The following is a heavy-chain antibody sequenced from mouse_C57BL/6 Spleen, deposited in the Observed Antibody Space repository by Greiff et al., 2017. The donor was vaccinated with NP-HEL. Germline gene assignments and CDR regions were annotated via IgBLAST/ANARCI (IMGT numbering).Heavy chain of an antibody. CDR2: INTNNGGT. CDR1: GYTFTDYN. J-gene: IGHJ2*01. Sequence: EVQLQQSGPELVKPGASVKMSCKASGYTFTDYNMHWVKQSHGKSLEWIGYINTNNGGTSYNQKFKGKATLTVNKPSSTAYMELRSLTSEDSTVYYCASSPRYYSSVDYLGQGTTLAVSS. D-gene: IGHD2-12*01. V-gene: IGHV1-22*01. CDR3: ASSPRYYSSVDY.